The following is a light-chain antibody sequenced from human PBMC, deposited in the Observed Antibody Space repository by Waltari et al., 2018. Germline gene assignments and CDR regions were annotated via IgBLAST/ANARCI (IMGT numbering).Light chain of an antibody. CDR2: EVS. CDR1: SSDGGGYNY. V-gene: IGLV2-14*01. Sequence: QSALTQPASVSGSPGQPITISCTGTSSDGGGYNYVSWYQQHPGKAPKLMIYEVSNRPSGVSNRFSGSKSGNTASLTISGLQAEDEADYYCSSYTSSSTLYVFGTGTKVTVL. CDR3: SSYTSSSTLYV. J-gene: IGLJ1*01.